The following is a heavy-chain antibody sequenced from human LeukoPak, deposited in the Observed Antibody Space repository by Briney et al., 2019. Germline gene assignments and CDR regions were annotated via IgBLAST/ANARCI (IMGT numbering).Heavy chain of an antibody. D-gene: IGHD1-7*01. CDR1: GRSLSSGGYS. CDR2: IYHSGST. Sequence: SETLSLTCAVSGRSLSSGGYSWSWIPQPPGKGLEWTGYIYHSGSTYYNPSLKSRVTISVDRSKNQFSLKLSSVIAADTAVYYCARVSAGTTYWFDPWGQGTLVTVSS. CDR3: ARVSAGTTYWFDP. J-gene: IGHJ5*02. V-gene: IGHV4-30-2*01.